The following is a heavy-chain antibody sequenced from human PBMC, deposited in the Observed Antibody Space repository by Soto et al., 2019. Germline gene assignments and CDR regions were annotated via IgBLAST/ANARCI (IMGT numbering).Heavy chain of an antibody. V-gene: IGHV4-34*01. Sequence: SETLSLTCAVYGGSFSAYYWSWVRQPPGKGLEWIGEIIHSESTKYNPSLKSRVTISVDTSKNQFSLKLSSVTAADTAVYYCARGRGGITIFGVVKYYYGMDVWGQGTTVTV. J-gene: IGHJ6*02. CDR2: IIHSEST. CDR1: GGSFSAYY. D-gene: IGHD3-3*01. CDR3: ARGRGGITIFGVVKYYYGMDV.